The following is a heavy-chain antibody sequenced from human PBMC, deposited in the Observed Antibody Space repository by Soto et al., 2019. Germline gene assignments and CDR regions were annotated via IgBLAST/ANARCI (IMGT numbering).Heavy chain of an antibody. V-gene: IGHV4-34*01. CDR3: ARGVDSWSGYLF. CDR1: GGSFDGYY. D-gene: IGHD3-3*01. J-gene: IGHJ4*02. Sequence: SETLSLTCALYGGSFDGYYWSWIRQSPGKGLEWIGEIHHSGSTKYNPSLKSRVSISVDTSTKQFSLKMTSMTAADRGVYYCARGVDSWSGYLFWGQGTPVTVSS. CDR2: IHHSGST.